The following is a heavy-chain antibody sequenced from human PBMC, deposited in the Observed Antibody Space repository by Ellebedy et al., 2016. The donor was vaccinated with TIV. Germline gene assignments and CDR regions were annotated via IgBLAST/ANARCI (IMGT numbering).Heavy chain of an antibody. CDR3: ARGGGCWSPQSWFDP. CDR2: ISAFNGHT. D-gene: IGHD3-16*01. V-gene: IGHV1-18*04. J-gene: IGHJ5*02. Sequence: AASVKVSCKASGYTFTNYAITWVRQAPGQGLEWMGWISAFNGHTNYAQKFQGRVAMTTETSKSTAYMELRYLKSDATAVYYGARGGGCWSPQSWFDPWGQGTLVTVSS. CDR1: GYTFTNYA.